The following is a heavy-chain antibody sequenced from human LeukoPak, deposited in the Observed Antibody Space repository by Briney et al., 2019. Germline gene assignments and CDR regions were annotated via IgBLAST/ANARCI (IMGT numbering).Heavy chain of an antibody. Sequence: GGSLRRSCAASGFTFSRHWMTWVRQAPGKGLEWVANIKQDGSEKSYVDSVRGRFTISRDNAKNSLYLEMNSLRVEDTAVYYCARLANSARDYWGQGTLVTVSS. J-gene: IGHJ4*02. CDR1: GFTFSRHW. CDR3: ARLANSARDY. CDR2: IKQDGSEK. V-gene: IGHV3-7*01. D-gene: IGHD1-1*01.